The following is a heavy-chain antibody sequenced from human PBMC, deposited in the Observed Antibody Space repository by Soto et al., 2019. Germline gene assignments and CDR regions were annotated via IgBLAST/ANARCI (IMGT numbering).Heavy chain of an antibody. J-gene: IGHJ6*02. CDR1: GFTFSSYA. V-gene: IGHV3-23*01. CDR3: AKSFEVGWFGPNYGMDV. D-gene: IGHD3-10*01. Sequence: GGSLRLSCAASGFTFSSYAMSWVRQAPGKGLEWVSAISGSGGSTYYADSVKGRFTISRDNSKNTLYLQMNSLRAEDTAVYYCAKSFEVGWFGPNYGMDVWGQGTTVTVSS. CDR2: ISGSGGST.